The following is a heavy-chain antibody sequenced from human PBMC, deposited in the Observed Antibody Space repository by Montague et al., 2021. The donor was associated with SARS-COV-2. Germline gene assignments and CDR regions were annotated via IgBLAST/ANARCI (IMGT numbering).Heavy chain of an antibody. CDR2: VYYNRDT. CDR3: ARDWAFDP. Sequence: SETLSLTCTISGSSNASEYWKCIRLNPRKRPEWFGYVYYNRDTKYNPSLQSRVTISIDTSENQFSLRLNSVTAADTAVYFCARDWAFDPWGQGRLVTVSS. CDR1: GSSNASEY. J-gene: IGHJ3*01. V-gene: IGHV4-59*12.